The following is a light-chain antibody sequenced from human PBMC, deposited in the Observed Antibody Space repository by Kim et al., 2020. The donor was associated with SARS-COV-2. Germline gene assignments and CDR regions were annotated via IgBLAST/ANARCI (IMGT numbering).Light chain of an antibody. J-gene: IGKJ1*01. CDR3: QQYSGTLAT. Sequence: ASIGDRVTITCRASQDIGNSVAWYQQKPGKGPNVLISSATTLASGVPSRFSGSESETEYTLTISSLQPEDFATYYCQQYSGTLATFGQGTKVEMK. CDR1: QDIGNS. V-gene: IGKV1-NL1*01. CDR2: SAT.